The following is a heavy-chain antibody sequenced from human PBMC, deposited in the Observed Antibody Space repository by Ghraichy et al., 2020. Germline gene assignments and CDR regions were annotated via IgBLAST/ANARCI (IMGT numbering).Heavy chain of an antibody. J-gene: IGHJ4*02. D-gene: IGHD6-6*01. CDR3: ARVYSSSPFDY. Sequence: SVQVSCKASGYTFTSYAMHWVRQAPGQRLEWMGWINAGNGNTKYSQKFQGRVTITRDTSASTAYMELSSLRSEDTAVYYCARVYSSSPFDYWGQGTLVTVSS. CDR1: GYTFTSYA. V-gene: IGHV1-3*01. CDR2: INAGNGNT.